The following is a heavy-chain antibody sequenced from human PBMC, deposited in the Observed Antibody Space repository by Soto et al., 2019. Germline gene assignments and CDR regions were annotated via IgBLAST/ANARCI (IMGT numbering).Heavy chain of an antibody. Sequence: VKVSCKASGGTFSSYAISWVRQAPGQGLEWMGGIIPIFGTANYAQKFQGRVTITADKSTSTAYMELSSLRSEDTAVYYCARTTLKLLWFGELWDYYYGMDVWGQGTTVTVSS. V-gene: IGHV1-69*06. J-gene: IGHJ6*02. CDR3: ARTTLKLLWFGELWDYYYGMDV. CDR2: IIPIFGTA. CDR1: GGTFSSYA. D-gene: IGHD3-10*01.